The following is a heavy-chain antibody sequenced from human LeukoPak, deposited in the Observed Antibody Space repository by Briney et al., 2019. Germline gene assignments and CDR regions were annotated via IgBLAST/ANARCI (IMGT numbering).Heavy chain of an antibody. J-gene: IGHJ5*02. CDR2: ISGDGKST. CDR1: GFTLDDYA. D-gene: IGHD1-26*01. Sequence: GGSLRLSSVTSGFTLDDYALHWVRQAPGKGLEWISLISGDGKSTYYADSVKGRFTISRDNSKNSLYLQMSSLRAEDTALYYCAKGVRSGTYYNCFDPWGQGTLVTVSS. V-gene: IGHV3-43*02. CDR3: AKGVRSGTYYNCFDP.